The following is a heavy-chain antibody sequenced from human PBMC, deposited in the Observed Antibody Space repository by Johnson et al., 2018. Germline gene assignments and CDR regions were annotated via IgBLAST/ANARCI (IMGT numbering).Heavy chain of an antibody. V-gene: IGHV3-30-3*01. J-gene: IGHJ6*02. Sequence: QVQLQESGGGVVHPGRSLRLSCAASTFTFFTYAFHWVRQAPGKGLEWVAVISFDGGNQYSADSVKGRLTISRDTSKSTLYLQMNNLRAEDTAVYCCARQRSRVGIYDMDVWGQGTTVTVSS. D-gene: IGHD3-3*01. CDR2: ISFDGGNQ. CDR3: ARQRSRVGIYDMDV. CDR1: TFTFFTYA.